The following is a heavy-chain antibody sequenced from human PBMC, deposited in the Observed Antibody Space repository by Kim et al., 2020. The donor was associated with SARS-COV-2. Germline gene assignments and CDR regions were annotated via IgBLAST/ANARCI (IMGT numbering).Heavy chain of an antibody. V-gene: IGHV3-21*01. J-gene: IGHJ4*02. CDR2: ISGSATQI. CDR3: ARGGSYYTLDV. D-gene: IGHD1-26*01. Sequence: GGSLRLSCAASGFSFTNHPLNWVRQAPGKGLEWVSSISGSATQIYYADSVTGRFTISRDNAKKIVFLQINGLTAEDTGLYFCARGGSYYTLDVWGLGTPVTVSS. CDR1: GFSFTNHP.